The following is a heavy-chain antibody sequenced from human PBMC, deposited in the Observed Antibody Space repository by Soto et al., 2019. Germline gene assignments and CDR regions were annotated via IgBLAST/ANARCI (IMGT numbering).Heavy chain of an antibody. CDR2: ISNSGGST. J-gene: IGHJ4*02. D-gene: IGHD1-1*01. CDR1: GFSFSSYG. V-gene: IGHV3-23*01. Sequence: EVQLLESGGGLVQPGGSLRLSCAASGFSFSSYGMSWVRQAPGKGLEWVSGISNSGGSTYYADSVKGRFTISRDNSKNTLYLQMNSLRADDAAVYYCAKDQGTATTYFNYWGQGTLVTVSS. CDR3: AKDQGTATTYFNY.